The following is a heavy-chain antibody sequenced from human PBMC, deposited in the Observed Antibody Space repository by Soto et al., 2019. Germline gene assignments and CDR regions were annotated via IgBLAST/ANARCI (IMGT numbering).Heavy chain of an antibody. V-gene: IGHV5-51*01. CDR3: ARQDGDGLFYFDY. J-gene: IGHJ4*02. CDR2: IYPVDSDT. Sequence: PGVSLKISCKGSGYSVSIYWIGWVRQMPGKGLEWMGVIYPVDSDTRYSPSFRGQVTISVDKSMNTAYLQWSSLQASDTGIYFCARQDGDGLFYFDYWGQGTPVTVSS. D-gene: IGHD4-17*01. CDR1: GYSVSIYW.